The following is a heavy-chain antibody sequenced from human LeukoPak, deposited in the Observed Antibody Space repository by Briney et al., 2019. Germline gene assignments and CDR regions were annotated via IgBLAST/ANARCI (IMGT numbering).Heavy chain of an antibody. V-gene: IGHV3-7*01. CDR3: AREGSGSYNFDY. Sequence: GGSLRLSCAASGFTFSNYWMSWVRQAPGKGLEWVANIKQDGSEKYYVDSVKGRFTISRDNAKNSLYLQMNSLRAEDTAVYYCAREGSGSYNFDYWGQGTLVTVSS. J-gene: IGHJ4*02. CDR2: IKQDGSEK. CDR1: GFTFSNYW. D-gene: IGHD1-26*01.